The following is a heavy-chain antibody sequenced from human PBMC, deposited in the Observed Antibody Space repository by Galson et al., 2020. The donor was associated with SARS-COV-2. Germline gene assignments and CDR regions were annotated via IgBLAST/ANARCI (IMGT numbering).Heavy chain of an antibody. V-gene: IGHV4-30-4*07. D-gene: IGHD3-10*01. CDR1: GGSISSSGYS. CDR3: ARVPPVRGVMFSENWFDP. Sequence: SETLSLTCAVSGGSISSSGYSWNWIRQPPGKELEWIGCIYYSGTTKYNPSLESRVTIAVDTSKNHFSLNLSSVTAADTAMYYCARVPPVRGVMFSENWFDPWGQGALVTVSS. J-gene: IGHJ5*02. CDR2: IYYSGTT.